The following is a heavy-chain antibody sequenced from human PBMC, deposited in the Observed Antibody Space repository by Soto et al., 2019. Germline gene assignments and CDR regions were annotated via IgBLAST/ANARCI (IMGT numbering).Heavy chain of an antibody. CDR3: ARLGAAAGPWGYFDY. Sequence: QLQLQESGPGLVKPSETLSLTCTVSGGSISSSSYYWGWIRQPPGKGLEWIGSIYYSGSTYYNPSLKSRVTISVDTSKNQFSLKLSSVTAADTAVYYCARLGAAAGPWGYFDYWGQGTLVTVSS. CDR2: IYYSGST. D-gene: IGHD6-13*01. CDR1: GGSISSSSYY. J-gene: IGHJ4*02. V-gene: IGHV4-39*01.